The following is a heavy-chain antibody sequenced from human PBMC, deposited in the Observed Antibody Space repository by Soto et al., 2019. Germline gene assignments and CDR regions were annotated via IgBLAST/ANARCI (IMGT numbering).Heavy chain of an antibody. CDR3: AKDSLRGSSYYYGMDV. J-gene: IGHJ6*02. CDR2: ISYDGSNK. Sequence: QVQLVESGGGVVQPGRSLRLSCAASGFTFSSYGMHWVRQAPGKGLEWVAVISYDGSNKYYADSVKGRFTISRDNSKNTLYLQMNSLRAEDTAVSYCAKDSLRGSSYYYGMDVWGQGTTVTVSS. CDR1: GFTFSSYG. D-gene: IGHD3-10*01. V-gene: IGHV3-30*18.